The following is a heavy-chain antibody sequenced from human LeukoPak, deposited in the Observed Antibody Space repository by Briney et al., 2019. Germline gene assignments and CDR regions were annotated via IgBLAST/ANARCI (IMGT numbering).Heavy chain of an antibody. CDR3: ARDGPMPYDY. CDR1: GYTFIRND. J-gene: IGHJ4*02. CDR2: INPNDGGT. D-gene: IGHD2-2*01. Sequence: ASVKVSCKASGYTFIRNDIHWVRPAPGQGLEWMGWINPNDGGTDYAQRFQGRVTMTRDTSISTAYMELSGLRSDDTAVYYCARDGPMPYDYWGQGTLVTVSS. V-gene: IGHV1-2*02.